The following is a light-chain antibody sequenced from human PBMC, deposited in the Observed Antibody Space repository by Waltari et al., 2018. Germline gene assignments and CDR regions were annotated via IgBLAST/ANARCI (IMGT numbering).Light chain of an antibody. J-gene: IGKJ1*01. CDR1: QSVLSSSNNKNF. Sequence: DIVMTQSPDSLTVSLGERATVNCNSSQSVLSSSNNKNFLAWYQQKPGQPPKRLIYWASTRGSGVPDRFSGSGSGTDFTLTISSLQAEDVAVYYCQQYYITPPTFGQGTKVEIK. V-gene: IGKV4-1*01. CDR3: QQYYITPPT. CDR2: WAS.